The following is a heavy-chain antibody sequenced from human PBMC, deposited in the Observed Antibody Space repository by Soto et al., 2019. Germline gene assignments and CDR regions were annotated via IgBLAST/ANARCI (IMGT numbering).Heavy chain of an antibody. CDR3: ARFSGYGYYYYGMDV. Sequence: TLSLTCTVSGGSISSGGYYWSWIRQHPGKGLEWIGYIYYSGSTYYNPSLKSRVTISVDTSKNQFSLKLSSVTAADTAVYYCARFSGYGYYYYGMDVWGQGTTVTVSS. V-gene: IGHV4-31*03. CDR1: GGSISSGGYY. D-gene: IGHD5-12*01. J-gene: IGHJ6*02. CDR2: IYYSGST.